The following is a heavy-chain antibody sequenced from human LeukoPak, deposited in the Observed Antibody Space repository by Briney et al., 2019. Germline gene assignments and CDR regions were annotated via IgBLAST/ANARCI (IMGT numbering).Heavy chain of an antibody. V-gene: IGHV3-23*01. Sequence: GGSLRPSCAASGFTFSSYAMSWVRQAPGKGLEWVAAISGSGGSTYYADSVKGRFTISRDNSKNTLYLQMNSLRAEDTAVYYCAKDLYVIPAAKSNWFDPWGQGTLVTVSS. CDR3: AKDLYVIPAAKSNWFDP. D-gene: IGHD2-2*01. CDR1: GFTFSSYA. CDR2: ISGSGGST. J-gene: IGHJ5*02.